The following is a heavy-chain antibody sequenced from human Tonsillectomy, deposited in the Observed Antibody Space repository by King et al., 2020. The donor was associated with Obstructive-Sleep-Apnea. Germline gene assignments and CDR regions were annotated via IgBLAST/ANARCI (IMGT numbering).Heavy chain of an antibody. CDR1: GYSFTSYW. J-gene: IGHJ3*02. Sequence: VQLVESGAEVKKPGESLKISCKGSGYSFTSYWIGWVRQMPGKGLEWMGIIYPGDSDTRYSPSFQGRVTISADKSISTAYLQWSRLKASDTAMYYCSRAGRYCSGGSCYGDAFDIWGQGTMVTASS. CDR3: SRAGRYCSGGSCYGDAFDI. V-gene: IGHV5-51*01. CDR2: IYPGDSDT. D-gene: IGHD2-15*01.